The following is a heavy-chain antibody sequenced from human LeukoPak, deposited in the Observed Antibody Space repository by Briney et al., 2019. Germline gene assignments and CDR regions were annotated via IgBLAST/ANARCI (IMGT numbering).Heavy chain of an antibody. CDR2: IYYSGST. CDR3: ARGKLRWGYYFDY. D-gene: IGHD4-23*01. CDR1: GGSISSYY. Sequence: SETLSLTCTVSGGSISSYYWSWIRQPPGKGLEWIGYIYYSGSTNYNPSLKSRVTISVDTSKNQFSLKLSSVTAADTAVYYCARGKLRWGYYFDYWGQGTLVTVSS. V-gene: IGHV4-59*01. J-gene: IGHJ4*02.